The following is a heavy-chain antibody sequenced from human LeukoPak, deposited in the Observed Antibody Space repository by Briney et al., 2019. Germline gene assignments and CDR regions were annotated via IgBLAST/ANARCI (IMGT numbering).Heavy chain of an antibody. D-gene: IGHD6-13*01. CDR3: ARDRVIAAAGTSVRWFDP. CDR1: GGSISSSSYY. V-gene: IGHV4-39*07. Sequence: PSETLSLTCTVSGGSISSSSYYWGWIRQPPGKGLEWIGSIYYSGSTYYNPSLKSRVTISVDTSKNQFSLKLSSVTAADTAVYYCARDRVIAAAGTSVRWFDPWGQGTLVTVSS. J-gene: IGHJ5*02. CDR2: IYYSGST.